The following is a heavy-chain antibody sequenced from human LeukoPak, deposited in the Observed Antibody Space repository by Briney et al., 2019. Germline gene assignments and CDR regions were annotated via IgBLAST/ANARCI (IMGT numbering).Heavy chain of an antibody. D-gene: IGHD3-10*01. J-gene: IGHJ4*02. Sequence: GGSLRLSCAASGFTFSNFGMHWVRQAPGKGLEWMAVISYDGKVTYYADSVKGRFTISRDNSKNTLYLQMTSLRGEDTALYYCAKERDYRVSTSCNYWGQGTQVTVSS. CDR1: GFTFSNFG. V-gene: IGHV3-30*18. CDR3: AKERDYRVSTSCNY. CDR2: ISYDGKVT.